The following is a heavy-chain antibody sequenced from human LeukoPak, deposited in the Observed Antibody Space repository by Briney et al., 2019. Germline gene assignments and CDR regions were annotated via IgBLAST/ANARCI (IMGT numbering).Heavy chain of an antibody. D-gene: IGHD2-2*01. J-gene: IGHJ6*03. CDR3: ARVSKGGYCSSTSCPRQYYYYYMDV. Sequence: GGSLRLSCAASGFTFSSYSMNWVRQAPGKGLEWVSSISSSSSYIYYADSVKGRFAISRDNAKNSLNLQMNSLRAEDTAVYYCARVSKGGYCSSTSCPRQYYYYYMDVWGKGTTVTISS. CDR2: ISSSSSYI. V-gene: IGHV3-21*01. CDR1: GFTFSSYS.